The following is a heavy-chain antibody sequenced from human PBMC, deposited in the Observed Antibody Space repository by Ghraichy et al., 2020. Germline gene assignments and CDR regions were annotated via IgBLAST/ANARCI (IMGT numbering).Heavy chain of an antibody. J-gene: IGHJ4*02. Sequence: GGSLRLSCAASGFTFDDYAMHWVRQAPGKGLEWVSGISWNSGSIGYVDSVKGRFTISRDNAKNSLYLQMNSLRAEDTALYYCAKASQLYNWNDEWYFDYWGQGTLVTVPS. CDR1: GFTFDDYA. CDR3: AKASQLYNWNDEWYFDY. D-gene: IGHD1-1*01. V-gene: IGHV3-9*01. CDR2: ISWNSGSI.